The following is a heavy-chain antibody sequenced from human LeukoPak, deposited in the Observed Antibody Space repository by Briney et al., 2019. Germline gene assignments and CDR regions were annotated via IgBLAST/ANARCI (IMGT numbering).Heavy chain of an antibody. CDR1: GFTFSSYA. D-gene: IGHD3-10*01. Sequence: GGSLRLSCAASGFTFSSYAMHWVRQAPGKGREGVAVISYDGSNKYYADSVKGRFTVSRDNSKNTLYLQMNSLRAEDTAVYYCARDILLWFGELLQIFDYWGQGTLVTVSS. V-gene: IGHV3-30-3*01. J-gene: IGHJ4*02. CDR2: ISYDGSNK. CDR3: ARDILLWFGELLQIFDY.